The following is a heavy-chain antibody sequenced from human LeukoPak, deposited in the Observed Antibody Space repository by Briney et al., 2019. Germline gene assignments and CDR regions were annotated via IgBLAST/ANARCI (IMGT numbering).Heavy chain of an antibody. Sequence: SCKASGGTFSSYAISWIRQPPGKGLEWIGYIYYSGSTYYNPSLKSRVTISVDTSKNQFSLKLSSVTAADTAVYYCARGRGSSSSHTYYYDNWGQGTLVTVSS. CDR1: GGTFSSYAI. CDR2: IYYSGST. CDR3: ARGRGSSSSHTYYYDN. V-gene: IGHV4-30-4*08. J-gene: IGHJ4*02. D-gene: IGHD6-13*01.